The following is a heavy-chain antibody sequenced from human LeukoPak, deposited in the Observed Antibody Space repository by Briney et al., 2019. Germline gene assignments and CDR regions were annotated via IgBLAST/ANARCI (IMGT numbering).Heavy chain of an antibody. CDR3: ARDRGYSGYAEYYFDY. Sequence: GASVKVSCKASGYTFTTYSISWVRQAPGQGLEWMGWVSAYNGHTNYAQNLQGRVTMTTDTSTTTAYMELRSLRSDDTAVYYCARDRGYSGYAEYYFDYWGQGTLVTVSS. J-gene: IGHJ4*02. CDR2: VSAYNGHT. V-gene: IGHV1-18*01. CDR1: GYTFTTYS. D-gene: IGHD5-12*01.